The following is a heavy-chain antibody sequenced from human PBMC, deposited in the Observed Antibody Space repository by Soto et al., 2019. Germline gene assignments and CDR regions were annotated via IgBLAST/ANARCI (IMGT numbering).Heavy chain of an antibody. Sequence: GESLKISCAASGFTFSSYAMSWVRQAPGKGLEWVSAISGSGGSTYYADSVKGRFTITRDNFKNTLYLQMNSLRDEDTAVYYCAKRLDSGYGDAFDIWGQGTMVTVSS. CDR3: AKRLDSGYGDAFDI. CDR2: ISGSGGST. V-gene: IGHV3-23*01. D-gene: IGHD5-12*01. J-gene: IGHJ3*02. CDR1: GFTFSSYA.